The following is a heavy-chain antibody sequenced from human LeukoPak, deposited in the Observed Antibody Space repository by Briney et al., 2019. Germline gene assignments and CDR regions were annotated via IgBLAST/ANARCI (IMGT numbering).Heavy chain of an antibody. J-gene: IGHJ4*02. V-gene: IGHV1-46*01. Sequence: GASVKVSCKASGYTFTSYYMHWVRQAPGQGLEWMGIINPSGGSTSYAQKFQGRVTMTRDMSTSTVYTELSSLRSEDTAVYYCARDSTLSKYSSGWLDYWGQGTLVTVSS. CDR1: GYTFTSYY. CDR3: ARDSTLSKYSSGWLDY. D-gene: IGHD6-19*01. CDR2: INPSGGST.